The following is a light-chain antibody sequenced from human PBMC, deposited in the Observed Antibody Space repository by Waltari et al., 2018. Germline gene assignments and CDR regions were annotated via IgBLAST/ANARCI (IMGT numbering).Light chain of an antibody. V-gene: IGLV2-14*03. CDR3: SSYRRGSTVV. Sequence: QSALTQPASVSGSPGQSITISCTGTSTDIGDYNYVSWYQQHPGKAPKLIIYDVTKRPSGISYRSSGSKSGDTASLIISGLQAEDESDFYCSSYRRGSTVVFGGGTKLTVL. CDR1: STDIGDYNY. CDR2: DVT. J-gene: IGLJ2*01.